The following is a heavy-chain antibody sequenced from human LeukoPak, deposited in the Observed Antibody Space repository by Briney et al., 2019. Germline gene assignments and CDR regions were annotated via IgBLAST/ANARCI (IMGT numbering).Heavy chain of an antibody. CDR2: IYYSGST. D-gene: IGHD2/OR15-2a*01. CDR1: GGSISSYY. J-gene: IGHJ4*02. CDR3: ARTNYVPALYYFDY. V-gene: IGHV4-59*01. Sequence: SETLSLTCTVSGGSISSYYWSWIRQPPGKGLEWIGYIYYSGSTNYNPSLKSRVTISVDTSKNQLSLKLNSVTAADTAVYYCARTNYVPALYYFDYWGQGTLVTVSS.